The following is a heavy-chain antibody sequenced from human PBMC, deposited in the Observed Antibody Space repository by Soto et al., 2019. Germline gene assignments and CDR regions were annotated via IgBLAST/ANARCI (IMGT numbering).Heavy chain of an antibody. CDR3: ARGMGYYYYMDV. CDR2: INSDGSST. J-gene: IGHJ6*03. CDR1: GFTFSSYW. Sequence: PGGSLRLSCAASGFTFSSYWMHWVRQAPGKGLVWVSRINSDGSSTSYADSVKGRFTISRDNAKNTLYLQMNSLRAEDTAVYYSARGMGYYYYMDVWGKGTTVTVSS. V-gene: IGHV3-74*01.